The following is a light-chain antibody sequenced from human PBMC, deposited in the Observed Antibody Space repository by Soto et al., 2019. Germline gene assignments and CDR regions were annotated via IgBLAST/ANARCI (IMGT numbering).Light chain of an antibody. J-gene: IGKJ1*01. CDR2: AAS. Sequence: DIQRTQSASAMATSLGDTVTITCRASQGISNYLAWFQQKPGKVPKRLIYAASILQSGVPSRFSGSGSGTEFTLTIISLHPEDFAPYYCLLPTSYPRTFGQGTKVDNK. CDR1: QGISNY. V-gene: IGKV1-17*03. CDR3: LLPTSYPRT.